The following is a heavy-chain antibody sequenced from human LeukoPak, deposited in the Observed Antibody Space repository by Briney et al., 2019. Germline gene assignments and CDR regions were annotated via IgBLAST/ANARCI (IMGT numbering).Heavy chain of an antibody. D-gene: IGHD2-8*01. Sequence: SQTLSLTCAVSGGSISSGGYSWSWIRQPPGKGLEWIGYIYHSGSTYYNPSLKSRVTISVDRSKNQFSLKLSSVTAADTAVYYCATVNGGYCTNGVCLYFDYWGQGTLVTVSS. CDR2: IYHSGST. CDR3: ATVNGGYCTNGVCLYFDY. CDR1: GGSISSGGYS. V-gene: IGHV4-30-2*01. J-gene: IGHJ4*02.